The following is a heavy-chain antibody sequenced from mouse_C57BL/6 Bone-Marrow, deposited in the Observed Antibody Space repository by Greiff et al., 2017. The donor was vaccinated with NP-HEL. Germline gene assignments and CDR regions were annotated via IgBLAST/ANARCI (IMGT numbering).Heavy chain of an antibody. J-gene: IGHJ3*01. Sequence: EVMLVESGGGLVKPGGSLKLSCAASGFTFSSYAMSWVRQTPEKRLEWVATISDGGSYTYYPDNVKGRFTISRDNAKNNLYLQMSHLKSEDTAMYYCARGLWYLAYWGQGTLVTVSA. CDR3: ARGLWYLAY. V-gene: IGHV5-4*03. CDR1: GFTFSSYA. CDR2: ISDGGSYT. D-gene: IGHD2-1*01.